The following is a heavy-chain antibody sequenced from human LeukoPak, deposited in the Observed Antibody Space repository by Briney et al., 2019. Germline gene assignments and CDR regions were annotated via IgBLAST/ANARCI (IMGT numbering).Heavy chain of an antibody. CDR2: IKQDGSDR. Sequence: GGSLRLSCVASGFTFSNYWMSWVRQAPGEGLEWVANIKQDGSDRYYVDSVKGRFTISRDNAKNSLYLQMNSLRAEDTAVYYCAKEVPVVVTACYYDYWGQGTLVTVSS. CDR1: GFTFSNYW. CDR3: AKEVPVVVTACYYDY. V-gene: IGHV3-7*03. D-gene: IGHD2-21*02. J-gene: IGHJ4*02.